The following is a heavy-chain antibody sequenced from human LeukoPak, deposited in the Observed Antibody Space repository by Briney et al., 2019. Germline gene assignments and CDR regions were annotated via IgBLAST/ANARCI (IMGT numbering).Heavy chain of an antibody. D-gene: IGHD6-19*01. V-gene: IGHV4-34*01. CDR1: GGSFSGYY. CDR2: INHSGST. CDR3: ARGLHLGWYKGSYFQH. Sequence: SETLSLTCAVYGGSFSGYYWSWIRQPPGKGLEWIGEINHSGSTNYNPSLKSRVTISVDTSKNQFSLKLSSVTAADMAVYYCARGLHLGWYKGSYFQHWGQGTLVTVSS. J-gene: IGHJ1*01.